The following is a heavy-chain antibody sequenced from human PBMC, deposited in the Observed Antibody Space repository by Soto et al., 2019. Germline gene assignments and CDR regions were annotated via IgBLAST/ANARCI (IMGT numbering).Heavy chain of an antibody. V-gene: IGHV5-10-1*01. Sequence: XYSLNVSWKCSGYRFTSYWISLVLQMPGKGLEWMGRIDPSDSYTNYSPSFQGHVTISADKSISTAYLQWSSLKASDTAMYYCARHQYSSGRTLYDYWGQGTLVTVYS. CDR2: IDPSDSYT. CDR3: ARHQYSSGRTLYDY. D-gene: IGHD6-19*01. CDR1: GYRFTSYW. J-gene: IGHJ4*02.